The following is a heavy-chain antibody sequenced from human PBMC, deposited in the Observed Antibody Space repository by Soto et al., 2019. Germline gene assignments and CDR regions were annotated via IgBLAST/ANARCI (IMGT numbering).Heavy chain of an antibody. CDR2: IYHSGST. D-gene: IGHD3-22*01. CDR1: GGSISSYY. V-gene: IGHV4-59*12. J-gene: IGHJ4*02. Sequence: SETLSLTCTVSGGSISSYYWSWIRQPPGKGLEWIGYIYHSGSTNYNPSLKSRVTISVDTSKNQFSLKLSSVTAEDTAVYYCAKDPTSYDSSAQFDSWGQGTLVTVSS. CDR3: AKDPTSYDSSAQFDS.